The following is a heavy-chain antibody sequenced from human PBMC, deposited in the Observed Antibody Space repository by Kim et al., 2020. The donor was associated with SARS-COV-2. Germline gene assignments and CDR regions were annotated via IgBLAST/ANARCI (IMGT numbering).Heavy chain of an antibody. V-gene: IGHV5-51*01. J-gene: IGHJ4*02. CDR3: ASLDMGGPPDFGSPPNY. CDR1: GYSFTSYW. Sequence: GESLKISCKGSGYSFTSYWIGWVRQMPGKGLEWMGIIYPGDSDTRYSPSFQGQVTISADKSISTAYLQWSSLTASDTARYYCASLDMGGPPDFGSPPNYWGQGTLVTVSS. CDR2: IYPGDSDT. D-gene: IGHD2-2*03.